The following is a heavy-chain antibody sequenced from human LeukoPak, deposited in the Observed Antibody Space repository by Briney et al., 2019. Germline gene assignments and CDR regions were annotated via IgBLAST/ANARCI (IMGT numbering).Heavy chain of an antibody. CDR3: ANGDSSGYPSHFDY. CDR1: GFTFSSYA. J-gene: IGHJ4*02. Sequence: GGSLRLSCAASGFTFSSYAMSWVRPAPGKGLEWVSAISGSGGSTYYADSVKGRFTISRDNSKNTLYLQMNSLRAEDTAVYYCANGDSSGYPSHFDYWGQGTLVTVSS. CDR2: ISGSGGST. D-gene: IGHD3-22*01. V-gene: IGHV3-23*01.